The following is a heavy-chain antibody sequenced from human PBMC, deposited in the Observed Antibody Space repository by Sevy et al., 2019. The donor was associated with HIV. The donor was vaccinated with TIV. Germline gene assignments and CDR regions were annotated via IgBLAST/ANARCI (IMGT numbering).Heavy chain of an antibody. CDR2: ISGSGGST. J-gene: IGHJ5*02. D-gene: IGHD3-22*01. CDR1: GFTFSSYA. V-gene: IGHV3-23*01. CDR3: AKDLLSKTYYYDSSGSYNWFDP. Sequence: GGSPRLSCAASGFTFSSYAMSWVRQAPGKGLEWVSAISGSGGSTYYADSVKGRFTISRDNSKNTLYLQMNSLRAEDTAVYYCAKDLLSKTYYYDSSGSYNWFDPWGQGTLVTVSS.